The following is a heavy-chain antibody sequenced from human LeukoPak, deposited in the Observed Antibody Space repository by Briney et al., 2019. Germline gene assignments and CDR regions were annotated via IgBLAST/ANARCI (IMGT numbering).Heavy chain of an antibody. CDR1: GYNFASYW. D-gene: IGHD5-18*01. J-gene: IGHJ4*02. Sequence: PGESLKISCKGSGYNFASYWIAWVCQMPGKGLEWMGIIYPGGSDTRYSPSFQGQVTISADKSISTAYLQWSSLKASDTAMYYCARQSYGYALYWRQGTLVTVSS. CDR3: ARQSYGYALY. CDR2: IYPGGSDT. V-gene: IGHV5-51*01.